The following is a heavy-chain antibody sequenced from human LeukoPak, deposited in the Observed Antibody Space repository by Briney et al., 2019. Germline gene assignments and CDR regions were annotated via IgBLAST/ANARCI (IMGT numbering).Heavy chain of an antibody. J-gene: IGHJ6*03. CDR3: ARVGRGYSYGPPPNYYYYYYMDV. CDR1: SGSISSYY. CDR2: IYYSGST. V-gene: IGHV4-59*01. D-gene: IGHD5-18*01. Sequence: ASETLSLTCTVCSGSISSYYWSWIRQPPGKGLEWIGYIYYSGSTNYNPSLKSRVTISVDTSKNQFSLKLSSVTAADTAVYYCARVGRGYSYGPPPNYYYYYYMDVWGKGTTVTVSS.